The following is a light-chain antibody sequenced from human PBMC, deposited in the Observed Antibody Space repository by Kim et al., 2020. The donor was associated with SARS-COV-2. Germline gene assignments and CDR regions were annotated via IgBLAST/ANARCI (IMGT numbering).Light chain of an antibody. CDR3: QQSYSSWT. CDR2: AAS. V-gene: IGKV1-39*01. J-gene: IGKJ1*01. Sequence: SAAVGDRVTITCRASQSISSYLYWYQQKPGKAPKLLIYAASRLQGGVPSRCSGSGSGTDFTLTISSLQPEDFATYYCQQSYSSWTFGQGTKVDIK. CDR1: QSISSY.